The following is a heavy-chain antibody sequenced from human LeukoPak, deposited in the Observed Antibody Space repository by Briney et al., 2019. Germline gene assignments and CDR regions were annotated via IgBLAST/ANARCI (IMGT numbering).Heavy chain of an antibody. V-gene: IGHV3-15*01. CDR3: TTGFYYHSSGYHYSREDY. CDR1: GFTFSNAW. CDR2: IKSKTDGGTT. J-gene: IGHJ4*02. Sequence: GGSLRLSCAASGFTFSNAWMAWVRQAPGKGLEWVGRIKSKTDGGTTDYAAPVKGRFTISRDDSKNTLYLQMNSLKTEDTAVYYCTTGFYYHSSGYHYSREDYWGQGTLVTVSS. D-gene: IGHD3-22*01.